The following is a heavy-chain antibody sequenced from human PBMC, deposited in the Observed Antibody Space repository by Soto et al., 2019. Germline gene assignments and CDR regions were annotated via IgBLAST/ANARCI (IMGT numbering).Heavy chain of an antibody. J-gene: IGHJ6*04. CDR3: ASGVTLLGSGAMDV. CDR2: MNPNSGNT. CDR1: GYTFTSYD. D-gene: IGHD3-10*01. Sequence: QVQLVQSGAEVKKPGASVKVSCKASGYTFTSYDINWVRQATGQGLEWMGWMNPNSGNTGYAQKFQGRVTMNRNTSISTVYMELSSLRSEDTAVYYCASGVTLLGSGAMDVWGKGTTVTVSS. V-gene: IGHV1-8*01.